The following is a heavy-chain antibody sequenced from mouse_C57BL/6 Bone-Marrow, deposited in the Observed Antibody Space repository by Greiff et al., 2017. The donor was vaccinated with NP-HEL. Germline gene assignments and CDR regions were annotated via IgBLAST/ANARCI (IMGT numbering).Heavy chain of an antibody. CDR1: GYTFTSYW. Sequence: QVQLQQPGAELVKPGASVKLSCKASGYTFTSYWMHWVKQRPGRGLEWTGRIDPISGGTKHTEKFKCKATLTVDNSSTTAYLQLSSLPSKDSAVYYCARTPSYYYGEPGYFDYWGTGTTLKVSS. CDR2: IDPISGGT. D-gene: IGHD1-1*01. CDR3: ARTPSYYYGEPGYFDY. J-gene: IGHJ2*01. V-gene: IGHV1-72*01.